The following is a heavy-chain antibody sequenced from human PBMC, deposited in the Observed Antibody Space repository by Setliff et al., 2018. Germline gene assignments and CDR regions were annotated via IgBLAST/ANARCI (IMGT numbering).Heavy chain of an antibody. CDR3: ARDGFEIVVGAPTMINTPNPLQPLP. D-gene: IGHD2-2*01. J-gene: IGHJ5*02. V-gene: IGHV1-3*01. Sequence: ASVKVSCKASGYTFTSYAMHWVRQAPGQRLEWMGWINAGNGNTKYSQKFQGRVTITRDTSASTAYMELSSLRSEDTAVYYCARDGFEIVVGAPTMINTPNPLQPLPWG. CDR1: GYTFTSYA. CDR2: INAGNGNT.